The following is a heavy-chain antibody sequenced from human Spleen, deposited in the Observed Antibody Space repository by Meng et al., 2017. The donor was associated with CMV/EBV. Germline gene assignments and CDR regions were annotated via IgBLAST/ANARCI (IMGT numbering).Heavy chain of an antibody. CDR1: GGTFHNYG. CDR2: IIPLFETT. V-gene: IGHV1-69*05. D-gene: IGHD2-8*01. J-gene: IGHJ4*02. Sequence: QVQLVQSGAEMKKLGSSVKVSCKASGGTFHNYGISWVRQAPGQGLEWMGRIIPLFETTDYAQKFRGRVTMTRDTSTSTVYMEVSSLRSEDTAVYYCVKMDQRRGLDYWGQGTLVTVSS. CDR3: VKMDQRRGLDY.